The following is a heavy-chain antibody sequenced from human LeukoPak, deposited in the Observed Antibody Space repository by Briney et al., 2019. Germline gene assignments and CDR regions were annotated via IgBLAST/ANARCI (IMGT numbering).Heavy chain of an antibody. J-gene: IGHJ4*02. D-gene: IGHD3-10*01. Sequence: ASVKVSCKASGYTFTSYAMHWVRQAPGQRLEWMGWINAGNGNTKYSQKFQGRVTITRDTSASTAYMELSSLRSEDTAVYYCARGPHGFGESSPLDYWGQGTLVTVSS. CDR3: ARGPHGFGESSPLDY. CDR2: INAGNGNT. V-gene: IGHV1-3*01. CDR1: GYTFTSYA.